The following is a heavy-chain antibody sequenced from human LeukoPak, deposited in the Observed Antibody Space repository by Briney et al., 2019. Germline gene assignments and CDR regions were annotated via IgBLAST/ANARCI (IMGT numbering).Heavy chain of an antibody. Sequence: GGSLRLSCAASGFTFSNYAVSWVRQAPGEGLEWVSTISGSGVSTYYADSVKGRFTISRDNSKNTLYLHMNSLRAEDTAVYYCAKEVWVRVPRGYFDYWGQGTLVTVSS. CDR1: GFTFSNYA. V-gene: IGHV3-23*01. J-gene: IGHJ4*02. D-gene: IGHD3-10*01. CDR3: AKEVWVRVPRGYFDY. CDR2: ISGSGVST.